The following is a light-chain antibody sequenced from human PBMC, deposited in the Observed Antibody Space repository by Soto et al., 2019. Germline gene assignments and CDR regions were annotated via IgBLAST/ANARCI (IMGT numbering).Light chain of an antibody. Sequence: EIVLTQSPGILSLSPGARATLSCRASQTVAYTSLAWYQQRPGQAPRLLIYGTSTRATGTPDRFIGSGSGPAFPLTISRLEPEDFAVYYCQQYVTTPRTFGQGTKVE. CDR1: QTVAYTS. CDR2: GTS. V-gene: IGKV3-20*01. J-gene: IGKJ1*01. CDR3: QQYVTTPRT.